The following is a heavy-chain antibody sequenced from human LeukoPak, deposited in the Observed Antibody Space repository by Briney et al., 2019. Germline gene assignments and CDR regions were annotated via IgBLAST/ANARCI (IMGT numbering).Heavy chain of an antibody. V-gene: IGHV3-30*02. CDR3: ARRAGAYSHPYDY. Sequence: GGSLRLSCAASGFTFSSYGMHWVRQAPGNGLEWVAFIRYDGSNKYYADSVKGRFTISRDNSKHTLYLQVNSLRAEDTAMNYCARRAGAYSHPYDYWGQGTLVTVSS. CDR1: GFTFSSYG. D-gene: IGHD4/OR15-4a*01. CDR2: IRYDGSNK. J-gene: IGHJ4*02.